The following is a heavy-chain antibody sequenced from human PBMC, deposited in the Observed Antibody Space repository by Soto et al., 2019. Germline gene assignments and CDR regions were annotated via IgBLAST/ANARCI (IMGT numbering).Heavy chain of an antibody. CDR1: GYTFTNYG. J-gene: IGHJ4*02. CDR2: LSAYKGHT. CDR3: ASGDVGYCSNGVCYTKLLDY. Sequence: ASVKVSCKASGYTFTNYGISWVRQAPVQGLEWMGWLSAYKGHTNYAQNLRGRVTMTTETSTNTPYKELRSLRADDTAVYYCASGDVGYCSNGVCYTKLLDYWAQGALVTVS. D-gene: IGHD2-8*01. V-gene: IGHV1-18*01.